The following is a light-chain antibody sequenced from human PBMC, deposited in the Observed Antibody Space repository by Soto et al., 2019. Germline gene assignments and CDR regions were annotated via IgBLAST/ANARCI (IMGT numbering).Light chain of an antibody. CDR1: SSNIGGNY. Sequence: QPVLTQPASASGTPGQTATIPCSGSSSNIGGNYVFWYQHLPGTAPKLLIFRNNLRPSGVPDRFSGSKSGTSASLAISGLRSDDEADYYCATWDVTLGGHIVFGGGTQLTVL. CDR3: ATWDVTLGGHIV. CDR2: RNN. V-gene: IGLV1-47*01. J-gene: IGLJ7*01.